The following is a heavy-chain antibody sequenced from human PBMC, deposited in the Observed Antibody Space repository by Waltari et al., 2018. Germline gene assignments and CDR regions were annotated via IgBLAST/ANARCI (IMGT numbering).Heavy chain of an antibody. V-gene: IGHV2-5*02. CDR3: AHRYYDFWSGPTRFDP. J-gene: IGHJ5*02. CDR2: IYWDDDK. CDR1: GFSLSTSGVG. D-gene: IGHD3-3*01. Sequence: QITLKESGPTLVKPTQTLTLTCTFSGFSLSTSGVGVGWIRPPPGKALEWLALIYWDDDKRYSPSLKSRLTITKDTSKNQVVLTMTNMDPVDTATYYCAHRYYDFWSGPTRFDPWGQGTLVTVSS.